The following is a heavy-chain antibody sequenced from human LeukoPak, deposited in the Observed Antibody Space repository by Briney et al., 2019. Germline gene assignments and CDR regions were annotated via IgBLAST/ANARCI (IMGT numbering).Heavy chain of an antibody. V-gene: IGHV4-34*01. D-gene: IGHD6-13*01. J-gene: IGHJ4*02. CDR1: GGSFSGYY. CDR3: AKYLAATGESHLDY. CDR2: INHSGST. Sequence: SETLSLTCAVYGGSFSGYYWSWIRQPPGKGVEWIGEINHSGSTNYNPSLKSRVTISVDTSKNQFSLKLSSVTAADTAVYYCAKYLAATGESHLDYWGQGTLVTVSS.